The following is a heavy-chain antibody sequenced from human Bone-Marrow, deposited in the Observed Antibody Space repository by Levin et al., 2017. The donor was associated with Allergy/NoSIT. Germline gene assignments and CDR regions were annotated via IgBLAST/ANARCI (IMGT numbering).Heavy chain of an antibody. J-gene: IGHJ4*02. CDR3: ASSIGAGYYSGYVFDY. CDR2: IYPGDSDT. V-gene: IGHV5-51*01. Sequence: GESLKISCKTSGYTFTSYWIGWVRQMPGKGLEWMGIIYPGDSDTRYSPSFQGQVTISADKSINTAYLHWSSLKASDTAMYYCASSIGAGYYSGYVFDYWGQGTLVTVSS. D-gene: IGHD5-18*01. CDR1: GYTFTSYW.